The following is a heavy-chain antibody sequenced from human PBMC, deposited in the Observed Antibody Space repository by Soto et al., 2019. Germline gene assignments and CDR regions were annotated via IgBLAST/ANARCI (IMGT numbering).Heavy chain of an antibody. CDR1: GFTFSSYA. Sequence: QVQLVESGGGVVQPGRSLRLSCAASGFTFSSYAMHWVRQAPGKGLEWVAVISYDGSNKYYADYVKGRFTISRDNSKNTLYLQMNSLRAEYTAVYYCARPLDYWGQGTLVTVSS. CDR3: ARPLDY. V-gene: IGHV3-30-3*01. J-gene: IGHJ4*02. CDR2: ISYDGSNK.